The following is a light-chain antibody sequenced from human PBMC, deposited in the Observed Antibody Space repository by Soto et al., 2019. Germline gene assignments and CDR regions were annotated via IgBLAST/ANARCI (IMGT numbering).Light chain of an antibody. CDR2: DAS. J-gene: IGKJ5*01. CDR1: QNVNNY. V-gene: IGKV3-11*01. CDR3: QQRKHWPPIT. Sequence: EVVLTQSPATLSLSPGERATLSCRASQNVNNYLVWYQQKPGQAPRLLIYDASNRATGIPARFSGSGSGTDFTLTIRSLEPEDFAVYYCQQRKHWPPITFGQGTRLEIK.